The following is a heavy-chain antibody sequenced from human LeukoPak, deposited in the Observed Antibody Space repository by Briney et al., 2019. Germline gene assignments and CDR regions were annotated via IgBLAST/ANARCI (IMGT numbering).Heavy chain of an antibody. V-gene: IGHV3-74*01. Sequence: TGGSLRLSCAASGFTLSDYWMNWVRQVPGKGPVWVSHISPDGRNIAYADSVKGRFTISRDSAKNTLYLQMNSLRVEDTAVYYCVRDGGGTTPYDCWGQESLVTVSS. CDR3: VRDGGGTTPYDC. CDR2: ISPDGRNI. CDR1: GFTLSDYW. D-gene: IGHD2/OR15-2a*01. J-gene: IGHJ4*02.